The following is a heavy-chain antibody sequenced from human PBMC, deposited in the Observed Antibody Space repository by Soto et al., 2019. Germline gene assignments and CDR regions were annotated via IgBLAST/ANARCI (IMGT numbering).Heavy chain of an antibody. Sequence: RAESLTISCKVSGYNFAGYWIAWVRQMPGKGLELMGIIYPSDSDTRYRPSFQGQVTISADKSISSAYLQWSSLRASDTAMYYCARGGVSTRTFDYWGQGTPVTVSS. D-gene: IGHD3-3*01. J-gene: IGHJ4*02. CDR3: ARGGVSTRTFDY. CDR1: GYNFAGYW. V-gene: IGHV5-51*01. CDR2: IYPSDSDT.